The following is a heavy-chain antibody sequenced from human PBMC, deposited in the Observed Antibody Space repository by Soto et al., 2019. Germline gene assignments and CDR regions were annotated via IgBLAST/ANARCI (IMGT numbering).Heavy chain of an antibody. CDR3: ARAHSSNWRFDY. J-gene: IGHJ4*02. D-gene: IGHD6-13*01. CDR2: MNPNIGNT. V-gene: IGHV1-8*01. Sequence: QVQLVQSGAEVKKPGASVKVSCKASGYTFTSYDINWVRQATGQGLEWMGWMNPNIGNTGYAQKLQGRVTMTRNTSISTAYMELSSLRSEDTAVYYCARAHSSNWRFDYWGQGTLVTVSS. CDR1: GYTFTSYD.